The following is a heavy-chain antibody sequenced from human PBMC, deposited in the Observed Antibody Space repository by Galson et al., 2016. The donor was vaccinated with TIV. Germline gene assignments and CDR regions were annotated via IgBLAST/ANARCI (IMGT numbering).Heavy chain of an antibody. V-gene: IGHV4-34*01. CDR2: INHWGRT. CDR3: ARVQWGSSLVHYYYHLDV. J-gene: IGHJ6*03. CDR1: GGSVSGYF. Sequence: ETLSLTCGIYGGSVSGYFWGWFRQPPGKGLEWIGEINHWGRTNYNPSLKSRVTVSIDTSKNQFSLRLPSLTDADTAVYYWARVQWGSSLVHYYYHLDVWGKGITVTVSS. D-gene: IGHD6-6*01.